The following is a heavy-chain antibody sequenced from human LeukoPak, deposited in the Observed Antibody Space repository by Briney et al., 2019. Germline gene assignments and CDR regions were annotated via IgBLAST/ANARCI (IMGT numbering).Heavy chain of an antibody. Sequence: GGSLRLSCAASGFTVSSNYMSWVRQAPGKGLEWVSVIYSGGSTYYADSVKGRFTISRDNSKNTLYLQMNGLRAEDTAVYYCARDKGGTNYFDYWGQGTLVTVSS. J-gene: IGHJ4*02. V-gene: IGHV3-66*02. D-gene: IGHD3-16*02. CDR2: IYSGGST. CDR3: ARDKGGTNYFDY. CDR1: GFTVSSNY.